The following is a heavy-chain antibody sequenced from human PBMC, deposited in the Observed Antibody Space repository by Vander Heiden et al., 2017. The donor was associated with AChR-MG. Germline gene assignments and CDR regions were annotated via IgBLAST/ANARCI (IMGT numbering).Heavy chain of an antibody. V-gene: IGHV4-34*01. CDR1: GGSFRGYY. J-gene: IGHJ4*02. D-gene: IGHD6-19*01. CDR3: ARGQEVAVHFDY. Sequence: QLQQRGAGPSKPSETLSLPCAVSGGSFRGYYWRGIRQPPGKGLGWIGEINHSGSTNYNPSLKRRVTISVDTSKNQFSLKLSSVTAAGTAVYYCARGQEVAVHFDYWGQGTLVTVSS. CDR2: INHSGST.